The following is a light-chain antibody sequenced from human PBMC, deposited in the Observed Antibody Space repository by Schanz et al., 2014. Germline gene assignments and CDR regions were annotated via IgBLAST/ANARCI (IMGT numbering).Light chain of an antibody. CDR1: SGHTNYI. J-gene: IGLJ3*02. CDR3: GTCEHYFYCV. Sequence: QLVLTQSSSASASLGSSVKLTCTLSSGHTNYIITWHQQPPGKAPRYLMKLEAGGNYNKGSGIPDRFSGSSSGADRYLTIANLQSEDEADYYCGTCEHYFYCVFGGGTKLTVL. CDR2: LEAGGNY. V-gene: IGLV4-60*03.